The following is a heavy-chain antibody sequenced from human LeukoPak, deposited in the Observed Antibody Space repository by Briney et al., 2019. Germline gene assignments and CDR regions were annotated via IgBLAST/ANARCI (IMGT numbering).Heavy chain of an antibody. V-gene: IGHV4-59*01. J-gene: IGHJ4*02. CDR1: GGSIGSYH. CDR3: ARNRWGTGASFDS. D-gene: IGHD4-23*01. Sequence: SETLSLTCNVSGGSIGSYHWSWIRQSPGKGLEWIGDIYYSGSTNYNSSLKSRVTLLVDMSKNQFSLKVRSVTAVDTAMYYCARNRWGTGASFDSWGQGTLVTVSS. CDR2: IYYSGST.